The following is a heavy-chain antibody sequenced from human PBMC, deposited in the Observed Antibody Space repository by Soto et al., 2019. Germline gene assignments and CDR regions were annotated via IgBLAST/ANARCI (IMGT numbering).Heavy chain of an antibody. CDR1: GYTFTGYY. CDR3: ARAGIAARRGLHYYYYGMDV. CDR2: INPNSGGT. V-gene: IGHV1-2*04. Sequence: AASVKVSCKASGYTFTGYYMHWVRQAPGQGLEWMGWINPNSGGTNYAQKFQGWVTMTRDTSISTAYMELSRLRSDDTAVYYCARAGIAARRGLHYYYYGMDVWGQGTTVTVSS. J-gene: IGHJ6*02. D-gene: IGHD6-6*01.